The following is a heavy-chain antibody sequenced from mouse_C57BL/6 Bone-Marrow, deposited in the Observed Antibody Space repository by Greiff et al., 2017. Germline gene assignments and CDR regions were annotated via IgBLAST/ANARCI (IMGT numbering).Heavy chain of an antibody. D-gene: IGHD2-5*01. CDR2: IDPSDSYT. Sequence: QVQLQQPGAELVMPGASVKLSCKASGYTFTSYWMHWVKQRPGQGLEWIGEIDPSDSYTNYNQKFKGKSTLTVDKSSSTAYMQLSSLTSEDSAVYYCARDSNYVWLAYWGQGTLVTVSA. J-gene: IGHJ3*01. V-gene: IGHV1-69*01. CDR3: ARDSNYVWLAY. CDR1: GYTFTSYW.